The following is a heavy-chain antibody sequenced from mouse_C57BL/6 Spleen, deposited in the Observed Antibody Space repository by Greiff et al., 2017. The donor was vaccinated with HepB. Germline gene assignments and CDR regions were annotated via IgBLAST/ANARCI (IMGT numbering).Heavy chain of an antibody. CDR1: GFTFSDYY. CDR3: ARAYYYIDY. D-gene: IGHD2-10*01. CDR2: INYDGSST. J-gene: IGHJ2*01. Sequence: EVKLMESEGGLVQPGSSLKLSCTASGFTFSDYYMAWVRQVPEKGLEWVANINYDGSSTYYLDSLKSRFIISRDNAKNILYLQMSSLKSDDTATYYCARAYYYIDYWGQGTTLTVSS. V-gene: IGHV5-16*01.